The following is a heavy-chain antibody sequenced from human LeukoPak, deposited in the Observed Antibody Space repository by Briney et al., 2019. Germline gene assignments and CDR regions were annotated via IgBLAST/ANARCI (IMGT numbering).Heavy chain of an antibody. J-gene: IGHJ6*03. CDR1: GFTFSSYA. CDR3: AKDPTTDWLFYYYYMDV. V-gene: IGHV3-23*01. CDR2: ISGSGGST. Sequence: GGSLRLSCAASGFTFSSYAMSWVRQAPGKGLEWVSAISGSGGSTYYADSVKGRFTISRDNSKNTLYLQMNSLRAEDTAVYYCAKDPTTDWLFYYYYMDVWGKGTTVTVSS. D-gene: IGHD3-9*01.